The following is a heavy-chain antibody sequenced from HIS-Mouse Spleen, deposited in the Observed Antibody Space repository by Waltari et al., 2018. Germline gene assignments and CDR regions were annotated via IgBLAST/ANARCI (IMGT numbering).Heavy chain of an antibody. J-gene: IGHJ2*01. Sequence: QLQLQESGPGLVQPSETLSLTCTVSGGSISSSSYYWGWIRQPPGKGLEWIGSIYYSGSTYYNPSLKSRVTISLDTSKNQFSLKLSSVTAADTAVYYCAREIPYSSSWYDWYFDLWGRGTLVTVSS. CDR3: AREIPYSSSWYDWYFDL. CDR2: IYYSGST. CDR1: GGSISSSSYY. V-gene: IGHV4-39*07. D-gene: IGHD6-13*01.